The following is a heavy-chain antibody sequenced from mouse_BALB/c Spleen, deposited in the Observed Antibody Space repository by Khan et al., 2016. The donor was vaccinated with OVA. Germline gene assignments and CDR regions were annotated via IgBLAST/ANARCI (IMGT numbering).Heavy chain of an antibody. J-gene: IGHJ3*01. D-gene: IGHD1-1*01. CDR1: GFTFSTYG. CDR2: VSTGGHYT. Sequence: EVELVESGGDVVKPGGSLKLSCAASGFTFSTYGMSWVRQTPDKRLEWVATVSTGGHYTYYPDTVKGRFTFSRDNAKNTLYLKMSSLKSEDTALFYCARLAYYYDSEGFAYWGQGTLVTVSA. CDR3: ARLAYYYDSEGFAY. V-gene: IGHV5-6*01.